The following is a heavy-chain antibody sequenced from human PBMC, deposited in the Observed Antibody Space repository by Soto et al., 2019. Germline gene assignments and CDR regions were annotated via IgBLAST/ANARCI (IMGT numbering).Heavy chain of an antibody. J-gene: IGHJ6*02. D-gene: IGHD2-8*01. Sequence: ASVKVSCKASGYSFTDYHIHWVRQAPGQGLEWLGRINPKSGGTSTAQKFQGWVTMTTDTSISTASMELTRLTSDDTAIYYCARGDSTDCSNGVCSFFYNHDMDVWGQGTTVTVYS. CDR1: GYSFTDYH. CDR3: ARGDSTDCSNGVCSFFYNHDMDV. V-gene: IGHV1-2*04. CDR2: INPKSGGT.